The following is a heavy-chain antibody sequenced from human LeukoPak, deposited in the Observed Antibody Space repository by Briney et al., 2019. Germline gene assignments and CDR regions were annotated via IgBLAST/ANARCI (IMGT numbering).Heavy chain of an antibody. CDR2: IYYSGST. Sequence: SETLSLTCSVYGGSISSSSDYWGWIRQPPGKGLEWIGSIYYSGSTYYNPSLKSRVTISVDTSKNQFSLKLSSVTAADTAVYYCARHGGNYYLDYWGQGTLVTVSS. D-gene: IGHD3-10*01. CDR1: GGSISSSSDY. J-gene: IGHJ4*02. CDR3: ARHGGNYYLDY. V-gene: IGHV4-39*01.